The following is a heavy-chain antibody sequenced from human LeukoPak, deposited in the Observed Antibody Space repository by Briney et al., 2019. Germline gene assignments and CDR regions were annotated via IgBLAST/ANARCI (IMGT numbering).Heavy chain of an antibody. CDR1: GYSISNGYY. Sequence: PSESLSLTCSVSGYSISNGYYWGWIRQPPEKGLEWIGSIYNGNTWNTYYNPSLKSRVTISVDTSKNQFSLKVNSVAAADTAVYHCAKLISGRLGSGRRVTWGRGTLVTVSS. CDR2: IYNGNTWNT. CDR3: AKLISGRLGSGRRVT. D-gene: IGHD3-10*01. V-gene: IGHV4-38-2*02. J-gene: IGHJ5*02.